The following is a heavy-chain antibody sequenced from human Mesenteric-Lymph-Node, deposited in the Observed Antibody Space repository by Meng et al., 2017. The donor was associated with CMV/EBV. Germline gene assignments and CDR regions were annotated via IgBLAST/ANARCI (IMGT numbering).Heavy chain of an antibody. CDR3: ARGPRFIAARQVDH. CDR2: ISPNSGGT. V-gene: IGHV1-2*02. CDR1: GYTSTGDY. D-gene: IGHD6-6*01. J-gene: IGHJ4*02. Sequence: ASVKVSCKASGYTSTGDYIHWVRQAPGQGLEWMGWISPNSGGTNYAQKFRGRVTMTRDTSISTAYMELSRLRSDDTAVYYCARGPRFIAARQVDHWGQGTLVTVSS.